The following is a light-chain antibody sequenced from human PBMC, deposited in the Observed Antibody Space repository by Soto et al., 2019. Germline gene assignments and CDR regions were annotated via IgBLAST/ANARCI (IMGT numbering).Light chain of an antibody. Sequence: QSVLTQPASVSGSPGQSITISCTGTSSDVGGYNYVSWYQQHPGKAPKLMIYEVSNRPSGVSNRFSGSKSGNTASLTISGLQAEDEADYYCNSYTSTYTGVXGTGTKLTVL. V-gene: IGLV2-14*01. CDR3: NSYTSTYTGV. CDR2: EVS. J-gene: IGLJ1*01. CDR1: SSDVGGYNY.